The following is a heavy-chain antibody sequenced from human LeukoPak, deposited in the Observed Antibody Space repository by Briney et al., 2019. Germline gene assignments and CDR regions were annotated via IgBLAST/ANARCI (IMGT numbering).Heavy chain of an antibody. Sequence: KPSETLSLTCTVSGGSISSYYWSWIRQPPGKGLEWIGYIYYSGNTNYNPSLKSRVTISVDTSKNQFSLRLSSVTAADTAVYYCARSYCGGGSCGAFAIWGQGTMVTVSS. CDR1: GGSISSYY. J-gene: IGHJ3*02. D-gene: IGHD2-15*01. CDR3: ARSYCGGGSCGAFAI. V-gene: IGHV4-59*01. CDR2: IYYSGNT.